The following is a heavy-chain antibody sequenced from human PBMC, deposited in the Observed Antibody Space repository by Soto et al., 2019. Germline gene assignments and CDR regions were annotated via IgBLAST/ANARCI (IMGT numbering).Heavy chain of an antibody. V-gene: IGHV6-1*01. CDR2: TYYRSRLSS. CDR1: GDNVYSNSAA. Sequence: SPTLSLTCAISGDNVYSNSAAWNWIRQSPSRCLEWLRRTYYRSRLSSDYAESVKGRISISPDISKNQFSLLLNSLTPEVTAGYFCAMRIAVGASNSLDPCGQGPQVT. CDR3: AMRIAVGASNSLDP. J-gene: IGHJ5*02. D-gene: IGHD6-19*01.